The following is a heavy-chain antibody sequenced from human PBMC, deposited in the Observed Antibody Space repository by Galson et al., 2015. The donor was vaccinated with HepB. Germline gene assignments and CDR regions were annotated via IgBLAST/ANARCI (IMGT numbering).Heavy chain of an antibody. D-gene: IGHD4-23*01. CDR1: GDTFSNYG. J-gene: IGHJ4*02. Sequence: SVKVSCKASGDTFSNYGFSWVRQAPGQGLEWMGGIIPLFGIANYTQKFQGRVTITADESTSTTYLELSGLRSDDTATYYCARELGGHSLDYWGQGTLVTVSS. CDR3: ARELGGHSLDY. V-gene: IGHV1-69*13. CDR2: IIPLFGIA.